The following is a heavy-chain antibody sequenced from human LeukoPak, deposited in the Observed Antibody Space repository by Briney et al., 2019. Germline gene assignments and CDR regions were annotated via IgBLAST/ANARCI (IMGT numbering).Heavy chain of an antibody. Sequence: PGGSLRLSCAASGFTFSSYSMNWVRQALGKGLEWVSSISSSSSYIYYADSVKGRFTISRDNAKNSLYLQMNSLRAEDTAVYYCARDYYYDSSGVDYWGQGTLVTVSS. CDR3: ARDYYYDSSGVDY. J-gene: IGHJ4*02. CDR2: ISSSSSYI. D-gene: IGHD3-22*01. V-gene: IGHV3-21*01. CDR1: GFTFSSYS.